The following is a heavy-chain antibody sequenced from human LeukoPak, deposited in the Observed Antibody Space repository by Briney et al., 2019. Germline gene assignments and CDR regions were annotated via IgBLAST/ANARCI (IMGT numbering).Heavy chain of an antibody. J-gene: IGHJ4*02. D-gene: IGHD3-10*01. CDR3: ARAPRYYGSGPYYFDY. V-gene: IGHV3-7*01. Sequence: PGGSLRLSCAASGFTFSSYSMNWVRQAPGKGLEWVANIKQDGSEKYYVDSVKGRFTISRDNAKNSLYLQMNSLRAEDTAVYYCARAPRYYGSGPYYFDYWGQGTLVTVSS. CDR2: IKQDGSEK. CDR1: GFTFSSYS.